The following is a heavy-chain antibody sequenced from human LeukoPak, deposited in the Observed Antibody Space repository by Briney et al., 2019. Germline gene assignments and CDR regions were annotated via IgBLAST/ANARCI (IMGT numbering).Heavy chain of an antibody. J-gene: IGHJ4*02. V-gene: IGHV3-7*01. D-gene: IGHD3-16*01. CDR2: MNQDGSEI. CDR1: GFTFSRYW. Sequence: GGSQRLSCVGSGFTFSRYWLNWVRQAPGKGLEWVANMNQDGSEIYYLDSVKGRFTISRDNAENTLYLQMNSLRVEDTAVYYCVRGVGGSSYLDYWGQGALVTVSS. CDR3: VRGVGGSSYLDY.